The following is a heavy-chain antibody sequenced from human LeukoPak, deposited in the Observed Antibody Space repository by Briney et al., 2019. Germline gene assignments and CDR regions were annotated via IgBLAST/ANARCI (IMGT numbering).Heavy chain of an antibody. CDR2: IKKDGSER. Sequence: GGSLRLSCAASGFISNNYWMSWVRQAPGKGLERVANIKKDGSERYYVDSVKGRFTISRDNAKNSLYLQMNSPRAEDTAVYYCARSVAGFDYWGQGNLVTVSS. D-gene: IGHD6-19*01. V-gene: IGHV3-7*01. CDR1: GFISNNYW. CDR3: ARSVAGFDY. J-gene: IGHJ4*02.